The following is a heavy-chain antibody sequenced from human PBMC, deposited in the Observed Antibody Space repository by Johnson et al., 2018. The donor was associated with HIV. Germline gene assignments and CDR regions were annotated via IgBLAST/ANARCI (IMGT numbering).Heavy chain of an antibody. J-gene: IGHJ3*01. V-gene: IGHV3-21*01. CDR2: ISGSGTNI. CDR3: ARGDYHDSSGYFSDAFDV. D-gene: IGHD3-22*01. CDR1: GFTFSIYA. Sequence: VQLVESGGGLVQPGGSLRLSCAASGFTFSIYAMSWVRQAPGKGLEWVSAISGSGTNIYYADSVKGRFTISRDNAKKSLFLQMNSLRAEDTAVYYCARGDYHDSSGYFSDAFDVWGQGTMVTVSS.